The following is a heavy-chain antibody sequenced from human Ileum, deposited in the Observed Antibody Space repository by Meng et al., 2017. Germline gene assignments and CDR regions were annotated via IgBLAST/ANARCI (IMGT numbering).Heavy chain of an antibody. D-gene: IGHD1-26*01. V-gene: IGHV3-74*01. Sequence: EVQLVDSGGGLVQPGGSLRLPCAASGFTFSNYWMHWVRQFSGKELVWVSRINRDGTSPSYADSLEGRFSISRDNAKNTLYLQMNNLRPEDTAVYYCSRDLSSEWELVGWGQGTLVTVSS. J-gene: IGHJ4*02. CDR2: INRDGTSP. CDR1: GFTFSNYW. CDR3: SRDLSSEWELVG.